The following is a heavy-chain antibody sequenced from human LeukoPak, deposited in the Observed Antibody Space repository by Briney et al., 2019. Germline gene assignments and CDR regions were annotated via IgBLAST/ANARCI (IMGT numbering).Heavy chain of an antibody. CDR3: TTDPPDY. CDR2: IKSKTGGGTT. CDR1: GFTFSNAW. V-gene: IGHV3-15*01. Sequence: GGSLRLSCAASGFTFSNAWMSWVRQAPGKGLEWVGRIKSKTGGGTTDHAAPVKGRFTISRDDSKNTLYLQMNSLKTEDTAVYYCTTDPPDYWGQGTLVTVSS. J-gene: IGHJ4*02.